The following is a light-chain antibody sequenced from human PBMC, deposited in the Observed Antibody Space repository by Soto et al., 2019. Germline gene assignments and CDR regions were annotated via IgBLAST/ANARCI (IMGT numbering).Light chain of an antibody. V-gene: IGKV3-20*01. CDR2: GAS. Sequence: EIVLTQSPGTLSLSPGERATLSCRASQSVSSSYLAWYQQKPGQAPRLLIYGASSRATGIPDRFSGSGSGTDFTLTISRLEPEDFAVYYCQQYGSSPITFGQGTLPEV. CDR1: QSVSSSY. CDR3: QQYGSSPIT. J-gene: IGKJ5*01.